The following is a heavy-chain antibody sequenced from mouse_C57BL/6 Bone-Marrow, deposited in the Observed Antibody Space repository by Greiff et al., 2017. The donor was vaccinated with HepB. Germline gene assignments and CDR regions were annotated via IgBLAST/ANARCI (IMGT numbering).Heavy chain of an antibody. V-gene: IGHV1-81*01. CDR3: ARWVLRSVAY. CDR2: IYPRSGNT. J-gene: IGHJ3*01. CDR1: GYTFTSYG. Sequence: QVQLQESGAELARPGASVKLSCKASGYTFTSYGISWVKQRTGQGLEWIGEIYPRSGNTYYNEKFKGKATLTADKSSSTAYMELRSLTSEDSAVYFCARWVLRSVAYWGQGTLVTVSA. D-gene: IGHD1-1*01.